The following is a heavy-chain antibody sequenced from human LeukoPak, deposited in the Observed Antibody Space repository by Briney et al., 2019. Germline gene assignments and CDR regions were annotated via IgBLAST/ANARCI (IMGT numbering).Heavy chain of an antibody. CDR3: AKAPVTTCSGAYCYPFDY. D-gene: IGHD2-15*01. CDR2: ISSRSSYI. Sequence: GGSLRLSCAASGFTFDDYGMSWVRQAPGKGLEWVSSISSRSSYIYYADSVKGRFTISRDNAKNSLYLQMNSLRAGDAAVYYCAKAPVTTCSGAYCYPFDYWSQGTLVTVSS. CDR1: GFTFDDYG. V-gene: IGHV3-21*04. J-gene: IGHJ4*02.